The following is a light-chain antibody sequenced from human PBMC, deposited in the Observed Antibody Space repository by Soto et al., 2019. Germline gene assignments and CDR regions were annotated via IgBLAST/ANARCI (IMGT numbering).Light chain of an antibody. Sequence: IVLTQSPGTLSLSPGERATLSCMASQSLSSNYLAWYQQTPGQAPRLLIYGASSRATGIPDRFSGSGSGTDFTLTISRLEPEDFAVFYCHQCDSSPWTFGQGTKVDIK. CDR2: GAS. J-gene: IGKJ1*01. V-gene: IGKV3-20*01. CDR3: HQCDSSPWT. CDR1: QSLSSNY.